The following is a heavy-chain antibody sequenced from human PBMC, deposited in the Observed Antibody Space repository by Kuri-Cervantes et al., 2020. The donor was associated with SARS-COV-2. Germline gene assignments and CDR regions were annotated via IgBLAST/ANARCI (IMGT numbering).Heavy chain of an antibody. CDR1: GGSISSYY. Sequence: SETLSLTCTVSGGSISSYYWSWIRQPPGKGLGWIGSIYYSGSTYYNPSLKSRVTISVDTSKNQFSLKLSSVTAADTAVYYCASPAVSRGYYSDYWGQGTLVTVSS. J-gene: IGHJ4*02. CDR2: IYYSGST. CDR3: ASPAVSRGYYSDY. D-gene: IGHD3-3*02. V-gene: IGHV4-59*05.